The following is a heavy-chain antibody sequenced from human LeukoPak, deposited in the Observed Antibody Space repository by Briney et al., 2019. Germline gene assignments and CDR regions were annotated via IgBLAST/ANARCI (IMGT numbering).Heavy chain of an antibody. J-gene: IGHJ3*02. CDR1: GGTFSSYA. CDR2: IIPIFGTA. Sequence: GASVKVSCKASGGTFSSYAISWVRQAPGQGLEWMGGIIPIFGTANYAQKFQGRVTITADESTSTAYMELGSLRSEDTAVYYCARGTFGATTGDAFDIWGQGTMVTVSS. D-gene: IGHD1-26*01. CDR3: ARGTFGATTGDAFDI. V-gene: IGHV1-69*13.